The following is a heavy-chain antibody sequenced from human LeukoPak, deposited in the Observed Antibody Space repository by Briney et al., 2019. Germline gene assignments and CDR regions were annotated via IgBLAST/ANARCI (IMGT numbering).Heavy chain of an antibody. CDR1: GFTFSSCG. J-gene: IGHJ5*02. Sequence: PGGSLRLSCAASGFTFSSCGMHWVRQAPGKGLEWVAVIWYDGSNKYYADSVKGRFTISRDNSKNTLYLQMNSLRAEDTAVYYCARGDDILTGPTDGNNWFDPWGQGTLVTVSS. D-gene: IGHD3-9*01. CDR3: ARGDDILTGPTDGNNWFDP. CDR2: IWYDGSNK. V-gene: IGHV3-33*01.